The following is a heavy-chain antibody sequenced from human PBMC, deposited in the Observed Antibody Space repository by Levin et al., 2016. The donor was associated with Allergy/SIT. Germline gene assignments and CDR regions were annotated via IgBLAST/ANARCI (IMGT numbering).Heavy chain of an antibody. J-gene: IGHJ4*02. Sequence: ASVKVSCKASGYTFTSYYMHWVRQAPGQGFEWMGIINPSGGSTSYAQKFQGRVTMTTDTSTSTAYMELRSLRSDDTAVYYCARCDEYDFWSGYYGFSFDYWGQGTLVTVSS. CDR1: GYTFTSYY. V-gene: IGHV1-46*01. CDR2: INPSGGST. CDR3: ARCDEYDFWSGYYGFSFDY. D-gene: IGHD3-3*01.